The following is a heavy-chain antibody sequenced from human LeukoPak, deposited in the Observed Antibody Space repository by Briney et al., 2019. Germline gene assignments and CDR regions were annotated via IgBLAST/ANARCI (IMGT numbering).Heavy chain of an antibody. V-gene: IGHV1-69*01. D-gene: IGHD3-22*01. CDR1: GGTFSSYA. Sequence: SVKVSCKASGGTFSSYAISWVRQAPGQGLEWMGGIIPIFGTANYAQKFQGRVTITADESTSTAYMELSSLRSEDTAVYYCARDLKNHYDSSGYYYVGAFDIWGQGTMVTVSS. J-gene: IGHJ3*02. CDR3: ARDLKNHYDSSGYYYVGAFDI. CDR2: IIPIFGTA.